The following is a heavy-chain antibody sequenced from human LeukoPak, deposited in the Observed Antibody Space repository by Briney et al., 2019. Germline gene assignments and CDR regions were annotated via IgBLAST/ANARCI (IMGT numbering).Heavy chain of an antibody. CDR1: GGSISSGGYY. D-gene: IGHD3-3*01. Sequence: SQTLSLTCTVSGGSISSGGYYWSWIRQPPGKGLEWIGYIYYSGSTYYNPSLKSRVTISVDTSKNQFSLKLSSVTAADTAVYYCARQGLRFLEWLPDDAFDIWGQGTMVTVSS. V-gene: IGHV4-30-4*08. CDR2: IYYSGST. CDR3: ARQGLRFLEWLPDDAFDI. J-gene: IGHJ3*02.